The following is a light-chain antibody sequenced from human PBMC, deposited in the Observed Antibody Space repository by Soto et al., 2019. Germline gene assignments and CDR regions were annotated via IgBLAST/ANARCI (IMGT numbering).Light chain of an antibody. CDR1: QSVSSSY. CDR2: GAS. CDR3: QYHGSSPQT. Sequence: EIVLTQSPGTLSLSPGERATLSCRASQSVSSSYLAWYQQKPGQPPRLLIYGASSRATGIPDRFGGSGSGTNFTLTIRRLELEDFAVYYCQYHGSSPQTFGQGTKLEIK. V-gene: IGKV3-20*01. J-gene: IGKJ2*01.